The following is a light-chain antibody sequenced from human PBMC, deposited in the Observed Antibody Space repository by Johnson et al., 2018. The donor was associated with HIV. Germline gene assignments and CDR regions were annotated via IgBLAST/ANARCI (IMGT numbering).Light chain of an antibody. CDR2: ESN. CDR3: GTWDSSLSAHYV. J-gene: IGLJ1*01. Sequence: QSLLTQPPSMSAAPGQKVTISCSGSSSNIGNNYVSWYQHLPGTAPKLLIYESNKRPSGIPDRFSGSESGPSATLGITGLQTGDEADYYRGTWDSSLSAHYVFGTGTKVTVL. CDR1: SSNIGNNY. V-gene: IGLV1-51*02.